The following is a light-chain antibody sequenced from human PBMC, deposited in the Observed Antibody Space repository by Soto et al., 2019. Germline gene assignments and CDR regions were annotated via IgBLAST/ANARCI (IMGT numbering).Light chain of an antibody. J-gene: IGLJ1*01. CDR3: QSYDINLRLYV. CDR2: GNS. Sequence: QSVLTQPPSVSGAPGQRVTISCSGSTSNIGTSYDVYWYQHLPGKAQKLLIYGNSNRPSGVPDRFSGSKAGTSASLAITGLHAEDEADYYCQSYDINLRLYVFGTGTKVTVL. CDR1: TSNIGTSYD. V-gene: IGLV1-40*01.